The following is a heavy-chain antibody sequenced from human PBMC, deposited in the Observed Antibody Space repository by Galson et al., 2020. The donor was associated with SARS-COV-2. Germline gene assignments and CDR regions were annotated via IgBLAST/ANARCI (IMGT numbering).Heavy chain of an antibody. V-gene: IGHV3-7*03. Sequence: GGSLTLTCAASGFSLRSHWKNWVRQPPGKGLEWVSNLKEDGSENYYVDSVEGRFTISRDNAKNSLYLQMNSLRAEGTAVYYCATTRYCDTWGQGTLVIVSS. CDR1: GFSLRSHW. CDR3: ATTRYCDT. D-gene: IGHD2-15*01. J-gene: IGHJ5*02. CDR2: LKEDGSEN.